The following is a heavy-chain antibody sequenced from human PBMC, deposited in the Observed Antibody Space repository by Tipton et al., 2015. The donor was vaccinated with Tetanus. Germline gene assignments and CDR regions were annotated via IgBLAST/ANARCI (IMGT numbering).Heavy chain of an antibody. D-gene: IGHD3-16*01. CDR3: ARDQGGGRVARLNWFGP. CDR2: IYYSGST. V-gene: IGHV4-31*11. Sequence: SLTCAVSGASISSGGYFWNWIRHRPGKGLEWIGYIYYSGSTFYNPSLKSRVNISVDTSKNQFSLRLTSVTAADTAVYYCARDQGGGRVARLNWFGPWGQGTLVTVSS. CDR1: GASISSGGYF. J-gene: IGHJ5*02.